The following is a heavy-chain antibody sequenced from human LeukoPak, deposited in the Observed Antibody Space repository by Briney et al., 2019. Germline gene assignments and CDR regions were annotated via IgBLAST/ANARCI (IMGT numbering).Heavy chain of an antibody. J-gene: IGHJ5*02. V-gene: IGHV1-58*02. Sequence: ASVKVSCKASGFTFTSSAMQWVRQARGQRLEWIGWIVVGSGNTNYAQKFQERVTITRDMSTSTAYMELSSLRSEDTAVYYCARMNRMAAADDDNWFDPWGQGTLVTVSS. CDR2: IVVGSGNT. D-gene: IGHD6-25*01. CDR3: ARMNRMAAADDDNWFDP. CDR1: GFTFTSSA.